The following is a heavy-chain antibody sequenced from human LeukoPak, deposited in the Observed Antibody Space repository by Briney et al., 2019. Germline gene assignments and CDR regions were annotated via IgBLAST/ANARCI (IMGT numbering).Heavy chain of an antibody. Sequence: GGSLRLAWAAAGFTFSNAWMSWVRQAPGKGLEWDGRIKSKTDGGTTDYAAPVKGRFTISRDDSKNRLYLQMSSLKTEDTAVYYCTTDDNQWLVTYYWGQGTLVTVSS. CDR2: IKSKTDGGTT. D-gene: IGHD6-19*01. CDR3: TTDDNQWLVTYY. V-gene: IGHV3-15*01. J-gene: IGHJ4*02. CDR1: GFTFSNAW.